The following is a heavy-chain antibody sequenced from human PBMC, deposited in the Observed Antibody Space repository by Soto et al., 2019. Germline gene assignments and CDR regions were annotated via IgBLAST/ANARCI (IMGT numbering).Heavy chain of an antibody. D-gene: IGHD6-19*01. CDR2: ISAYNGNT. CDR3: ARDEWLTNYYYGMDV. Sequence: ASVKVSCKASGYTFTSYCISWVRQAPGQGLEWMGWISAYNGNTNYAQKLQGRVTMTTDTSTSTAYMELRSLRSDDTAVYYCARDEWLTNYYYGMDVWGQGTTVTVSS. J-gene: IGHJ6*02. V-gene: IGHV1-18*01. CDR1: GYTFTSYC.